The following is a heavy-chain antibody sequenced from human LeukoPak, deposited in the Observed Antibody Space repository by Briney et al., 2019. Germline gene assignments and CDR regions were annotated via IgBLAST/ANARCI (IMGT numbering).Heavy chain of an antibody. V-gene: IGHV3-21*01. CDR3: AVALQDSCDI. CDR2: IRSSSTYI. J-gene: IGHJ3*02. D-gene: IGHD4-11*01. Sequence: GGSLRLSCAASGFTFSTSSMNWVRQAPGKGLEWVSSIRSSSTYIYHADSVQGRFTISSANADQSTSLQMNIQRAKTQATDDCAVALQDSCDIWGEGRMVIVSS. CDR1: GFTFSTSS.